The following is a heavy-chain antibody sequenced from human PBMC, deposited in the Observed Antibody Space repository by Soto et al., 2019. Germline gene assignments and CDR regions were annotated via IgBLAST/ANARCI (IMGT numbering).Heavy chain of an antibody. V-gene: IGHV3-23*01. CDR2: ISGTGVSS. J-gene: IGHJ4*02. CDR1: GFTFSSYA. Sequence: VQLLESGGGLVQPGGSLRLACEVSGFTFSSYAMSWVRQSPGKGLEWVAVISGTGVSSQYADSVKGRFTISRDNSKNTQTLQMNSLRAEDTAVYYCAKPRLVAGLIKYVDFASWGQGTLVTVSS. CDR3: AKPRLVAGLIKYVDFAS. D-gene: IGHD6-19*01.